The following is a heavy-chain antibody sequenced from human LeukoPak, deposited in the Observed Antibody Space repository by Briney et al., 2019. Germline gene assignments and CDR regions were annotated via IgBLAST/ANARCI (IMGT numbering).Heavy chain of an antibody. CDR3: ARDPHRPGYSYGYTLGYFDY. CDR2: ISYDGSNK. Sequence: GRSLRLSCAASGFTFSSYAMHWVRQAPGKGLEWVAVISYDGSNKYYADSVKGRFTISRDNSKNTLYLQMSSLRAENTAVYYCARDPHRPGYSYGYTLGYFDYWGQGTLVTVSS. D-gene: IGHD5-18*01. J-gene: IGHJ4*02. CDR1: GFTFSSYA. V-gene: IGHV3-30-3*01.